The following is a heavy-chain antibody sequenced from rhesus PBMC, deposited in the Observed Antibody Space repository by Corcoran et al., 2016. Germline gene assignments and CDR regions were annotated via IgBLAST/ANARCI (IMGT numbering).Heavy chain of an antibody. CDR2: ISNGGGST. CDR1: GFTFSSYG. CDR3: AKVAGWQWADY. Sequence: EVQLVESGGDLVQPGGSLILSCAASGFTFSSYGMSWVRQAPGKGLEWVSYISNGGGSTYYADSVKGRFTISRDNSKNTLSLQMHSLRAEDTAVYYCAKVAGWQWADYWGQGVLVTVSS. D-gene: IGHD5-24*01. V-gene: IGHV3S5*01. J-gene: IGHJ4*01.